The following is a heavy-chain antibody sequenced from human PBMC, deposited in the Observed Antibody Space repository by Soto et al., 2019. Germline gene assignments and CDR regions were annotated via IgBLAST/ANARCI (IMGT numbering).Heavy chain of an antibody. CDR2: IYYSGST. Sequence: QVQLQESGPGLVKPSQTLSLTCTVSGVSISRGGYYWSWIRQHPGKCLEWIGYIYYSGSTYYNPFLKSRVTISVDTSKNQRFMKLSSVTVADTAVYYCARVYNWNYSLWGQGTLVTVSS. CDR1: GVSISRGGYY. D-gene: IGHD1-1*01. J-gene: IGHJ4*02. V-gene: IGHV4-31*03. CDR3: ARVYNWNYSL.